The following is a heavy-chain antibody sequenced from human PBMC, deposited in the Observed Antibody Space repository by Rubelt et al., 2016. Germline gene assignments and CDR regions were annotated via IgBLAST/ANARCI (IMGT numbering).Heavy chain of an antibody. CDR1: GYTFNEYY. J-gene: IGHJ4*02. D-gene: IGHD6-13*01. Sequence: QVQVVQSGAEVKKPGASVKVSCKASGYTFNEYYIHWVRQAPGQGLEWMGRINPRTGGTNYAQKFRGRVTMTRDTSITTAYVDLSSLTSDDTAVYYCVPGGSSDSLDYWGQGTLVTVFS. V-gene: IGHV1-2*06. CDR3: VPGGSSDSLDY. CDR2: INPRTGGT.